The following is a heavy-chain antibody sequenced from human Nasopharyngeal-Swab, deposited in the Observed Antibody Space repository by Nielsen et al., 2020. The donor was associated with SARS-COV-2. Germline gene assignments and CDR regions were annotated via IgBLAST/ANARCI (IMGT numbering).Heavy chain of an antibody. V-gene: IGHV4-59*13. J-gene: IGHJ4*02. CDR2: IYYSGST. CDR3: ARGSGYYDSSGYSDY. Sequence: SETLSLTCTVSGGSISSYYWSWIRQPLGKGLEWIGYIYYSGSTNYNPSLKSRVTISVDTSKNQLSLKLSSVTAADTAVYYCARGSGYYDSSGYSDYWGQGALVTVSS. D-gene: IGHD3-22*01. CDR1: GGSISSYY.